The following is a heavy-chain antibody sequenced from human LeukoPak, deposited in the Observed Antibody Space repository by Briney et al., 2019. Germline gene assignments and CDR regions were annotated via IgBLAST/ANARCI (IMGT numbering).Heavy chain of an antibody. CDR3: AELGITMIGGV. D-gene: IGHD3-10*02. CDR2: ISSSGSTI. Sequence: PGGSLRLSCAASGFTFSSYEMNWVRQAPGDGLEWVSYISSSGSTIYYADSVKGRFTISRDNANRSLYLQMNSLRAEDTAVYYCAELGITMIGGVWGKGTTVTISS. V-gene: IGHV3-48*03. CDR1: GFTFSSYE. J-gene: IGHJ6*04.